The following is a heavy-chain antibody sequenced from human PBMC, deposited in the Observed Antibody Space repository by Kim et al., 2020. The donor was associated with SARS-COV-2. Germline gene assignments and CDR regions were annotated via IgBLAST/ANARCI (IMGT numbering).Heavy chain of an antibody. J-gene: IGHJ4*02. Sequence: SETLSLTCAVSGASISSKNYYWAWIRQPPGEGLEWIGSIYITGTTYYNSSLQTRAIISVDTSKNQFSLNLASVTAAATAVFYCATSPGALFDYWGQGTLV. CDR3: ATSPGALFDY. D-gene: IGHD7-27*01. V-gene: IGHV4-39*07. CDR2: IYITGTT. CDR1: GASISSKNYY.